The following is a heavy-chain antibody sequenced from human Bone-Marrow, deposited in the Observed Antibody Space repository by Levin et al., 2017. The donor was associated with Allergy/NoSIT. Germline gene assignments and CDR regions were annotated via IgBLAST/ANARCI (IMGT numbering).Heavy chain of an antibody. CDR3: AKDQRTYSSHWFDP. CDR1: GFTFSSYG. J-gene: IGHJ5*02. D-gene: IGHD6-19*01. CDR2: ISHDGTNK. Sequence: PGGSLRLSCAASGFTFSSYGMHWVRQAPGKGLEWVAVISHDGTNKYYADSVKGRFTISRDNSKKTLYLQMNSLRAEDTAMYHCAKDQRTYSSHWFDPWGQGSLVSVSS. V-gene: IGHV3-30*18.